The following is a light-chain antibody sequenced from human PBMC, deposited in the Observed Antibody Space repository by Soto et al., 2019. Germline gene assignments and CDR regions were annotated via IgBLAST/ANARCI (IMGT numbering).Light chain of an antibody. J-gene: IGLJ1*01. CDR1: SSNIGAGHD. V-gene: IGLV1-40*01. Sequence: QSVLTQPPSVSGAPGQRVTISCTGSSSNIGAGHDVHWYQHSPGTAPKLLIYRFNNRPSGVPDRFSGSKSGTSASLAISGLQAEDEADYYCCSYAGSYTFVFGTGTKLTVL. CDR3: CSYAGSYTFV. CDR2: RFN.